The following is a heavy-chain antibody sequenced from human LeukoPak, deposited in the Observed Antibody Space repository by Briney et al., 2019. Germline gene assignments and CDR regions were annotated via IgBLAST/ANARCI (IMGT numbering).Heavy chain of an antibody. CDR3: VRRIRGDRCFEY. Sequence: SEALSLTCAVYGGSFSGNYWTWIRQSPGQGLEWIGEINHSGSFNYNPSLKSRVTISVDTSKNQFSLNLRSATAAETAVYFCVRRIRGDRCFEYWGQGTLVTVSS. V-gene: IGHV4-34*01. CDR2: INHSGSF. D-gene: IGHD3-10*01. J-gene: IGHJ4*02. CDR1: GGSFSGNY.